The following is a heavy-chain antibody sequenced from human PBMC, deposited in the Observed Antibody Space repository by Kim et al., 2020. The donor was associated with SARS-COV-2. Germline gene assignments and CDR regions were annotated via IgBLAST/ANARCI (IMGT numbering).Heavy chain of an antibody. Sequence: ASVKVSCKASGYTFTSYDINWVRQATGQGLEWMGWMNPNSGNTGYAQKFQGRVTMTRNTSISTAYMELSSLRSEDTAVYYCATPKRFYCSGGSCYPTGAFDIWGQGTMVTVSS. CDR1: GYTFTSYD. CDR3: ATPKRFYCSGGSCYPTGAFDI. V-gene: IGHV1-8*01. CDR2: MNPNSGNT. D-gene: IGHD2-15*01. J-gene: IGHJ3*02.